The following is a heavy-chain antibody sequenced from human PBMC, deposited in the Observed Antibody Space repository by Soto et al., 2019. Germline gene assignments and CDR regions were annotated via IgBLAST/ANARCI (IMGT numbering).Heavy chain of an antibody. D-gene: IGHD3-22*01. V-gene: IGHV4-31*03. Sequence: QVQLQDSGPGLVKPSQTLSLTCTVSGGSISSGGYYWSWIRQHPGKGLEWIGYIYYSGSTYYNPSLKSRVTISVDTSKNQFSLKLSSVTAADTAVYYCAREIAGYYYGMDVWGQGTTVTVSS. J-gene: IGHJ6*02. CDR2: IYYSGST. CDR1: GGSISSGGYY. CDR3: AREIAGYYYGMDV.